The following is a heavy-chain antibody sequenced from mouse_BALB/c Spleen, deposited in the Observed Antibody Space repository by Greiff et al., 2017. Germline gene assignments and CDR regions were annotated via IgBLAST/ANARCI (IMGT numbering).Heavy chain of an antibody. CDR1: GFSLTDYG. J-gene: IGHJ1*01. V-gene: IGHV2-6-5*01. Sequence: QVQLKESGPGLVAPSQSLSITCTVSGFSLTDYGVSWIRQPPGKGLEWLGVIWGGGSTYYNSALKSRLSISKDNSKSQVFLKMNSLQTDDTAMYYCAKPSPYYYGRRDWYFDVWGAGTTVTVSS. D-gene: IGHD1-1*01. CDR2: IWGGGST. CDR3: AKPSPYYYGRRDWYFDV.